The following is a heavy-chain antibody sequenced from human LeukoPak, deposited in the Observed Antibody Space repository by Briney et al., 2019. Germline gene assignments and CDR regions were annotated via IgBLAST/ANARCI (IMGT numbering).Heavy chain of an antibody. V-gene: IGHV3-11*04. CDR1: GFTFSDYY. CDR2: ISSSGRTI. J-gene: IGHJ3*02. CDR3: ARPRIAARRREAFDI. D-gene: IGHD6-6*01. Sequence: GGSLRLSCAASGFTFSDYYMSWIRQAPGKGLEWVSYISSSGRTIYYADSVKGRFTISRDNAKNSLYLQMNSLRAEDTAVYYCARPRIAARRREAFDIWGQGTMVTVSS.